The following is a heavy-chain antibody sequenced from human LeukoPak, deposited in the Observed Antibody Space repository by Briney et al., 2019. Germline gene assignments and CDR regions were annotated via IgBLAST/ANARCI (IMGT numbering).Heavy chain of an antibody. J-gene: IGHJ4*02. CDR3: ARVDMLTGYYFFDY. D-gene: IGHD3-9*01. CDR2: IRGDNGNT. V-gene: IGHV1-18*01. CDR1: GYTFTRYG. Sequence: ASVKVSCKASGYTFTRYGVSWVRQAPGQGLEWMGWIRGDNGNTNYAQNFQGRVTMTTDTPSSTAYMEVRSLRSDDTAAYYCARVDMLTGYYFFDYWGQGTLVTVSS.